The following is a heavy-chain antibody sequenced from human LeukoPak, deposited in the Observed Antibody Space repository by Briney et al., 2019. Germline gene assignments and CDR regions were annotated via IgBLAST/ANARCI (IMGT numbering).Heavy chain of an antibody. Sequence: ASVKVSCKASGYTFTSYDINWVRQATGQGLEWMGWMNPNSGNTGYAQKFQGRVTMTRNTSISTAYMELSSLRSEDTAVYYCARLGYCSSTSCYVFGYYYYGMDVWGQGTTVTVSS. D-gene: IGHD2-2*01. CDR3: ARLGYCSSTSCYVFGYYYYGMDV. CDR1: GYTFTSYD. CDR2: MNPNSGNT. J-gene: IGHJ6*02. V-gene: IGHV1-8*01.